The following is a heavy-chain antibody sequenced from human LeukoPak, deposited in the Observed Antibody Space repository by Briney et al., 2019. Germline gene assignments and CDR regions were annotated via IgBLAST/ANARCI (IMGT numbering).Heavy chain of an antibody. CDR3: ARGYSSSWYLAFDDY. D-gene: IGHD6-13*01. CDR2: ISYDGSNK. CDR1: GFTFSSYA. Sequence: GGSLRLSCAASGFTFSSYAMHRVRQAPGKGLEWVAVISYDGSNKYYADSVKGRFTISRDNSKNTLYLQMNSLRAEDTAVYYCARGYSSSWYLAFDDYWGQGTLVTVSS. J-gene: IGHJ4*02. V-gene: IGHV3-30-3*01.